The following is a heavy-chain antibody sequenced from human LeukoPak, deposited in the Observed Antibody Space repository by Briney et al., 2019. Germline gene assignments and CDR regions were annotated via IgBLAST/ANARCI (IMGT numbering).Heavy chain of an antibody. V-gene: IGHV4-59*12. CDR3: ARRRNQGFTSSSWSQNWFDP. D-gene: IGHD6-13*01. J-gene: IGHJ5*02. Sequence: SETLSLTCTVSGGSIRSYYWSWIRQPPGKGLEWIGYIYYSGSTNYNPSLKSRVTISVDTSKNQFSLKLSSVTAADTAVYYCARRRNQGFTSSSWSQNWFDPWGQGTLVTVSS. CDR2: IYYSGST. CDR1: GGSIRSYY.